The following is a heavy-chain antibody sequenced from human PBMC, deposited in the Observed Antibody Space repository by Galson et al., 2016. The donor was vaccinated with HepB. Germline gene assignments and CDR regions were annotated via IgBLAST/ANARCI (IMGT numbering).Heavy chain of an antibody. D-gene: IGHD3-9*01. CDR3: ARQPHYDILTGYWFVP. CDR2: IYPGDSDT. V-gene: IGHV5-51*01. CDR1: GYSFTNYW. Sequence: QSGAEVTKPGESLKISCKGSGYSFTNYWIGWVRQMPGKGLEWMGNIYPGDSDTRYSPSFQGQVTISADKSISTAYLQWNSLQASDTAKDYCARQPHYDILTGYWFVPWGQGTLVPGSS. J-gene: IGHJ5*02.